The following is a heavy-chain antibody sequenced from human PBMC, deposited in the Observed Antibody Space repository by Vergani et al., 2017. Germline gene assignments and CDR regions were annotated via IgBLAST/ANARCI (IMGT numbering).Heavy chain of an antibody. CDR1: GGTFSSYD. CDR3: ARSIAAAGPIDY. Sequence: QVQLVQSGAEVKKPGSSVTVSCKASGGTFSSYDTSWVRQAPGQGREWIGGIIPIFGEANYAQKFQGRVTITADESTSTAYMGLSSLGSEDPVVYYCARSIAAAGPIDYWGQGSLVTVSS. V-gene: IGHV1-69*01. J-gene: IGHJ4*02. CDR2: IIPIFGEA. D-gene: IGHD6-13*01.